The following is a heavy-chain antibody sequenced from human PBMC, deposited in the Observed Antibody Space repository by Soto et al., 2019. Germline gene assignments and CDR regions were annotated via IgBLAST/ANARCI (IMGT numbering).Heavy chain of an antibody. CDR2: INHSGST. CDR3: ARVDSTMVLPFFDY. D-gene: IGHD5-18*01. J-gene: IGHJ4*02. Sequence: NPSETLSLTCAVYGGSFSGYYWSWIRQPPGKGLEWIGEINHSGSTNYNPSLKSRVTISVDTSKNHFSLRLTSVTAADTAVYYCARVDSTMVLPFFDYWGQGTLVTVSS. CDR1: GGSFSGYY. V-gene: IGHV4-34*01.